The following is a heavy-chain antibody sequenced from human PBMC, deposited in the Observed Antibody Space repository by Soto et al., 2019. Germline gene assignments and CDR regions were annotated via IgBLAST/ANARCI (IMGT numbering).Heavy chain of an antibody. CDR1: RRPIVSYY. V-gene: IGHV4-59*01. CDR3: ARVGERLLYIHWLYYFDY. CDR2: IYYSGST. J-gene: IGHJ4*02. D-gene: IGHD1-1*01. Sequence: SETLPLPCSVSRRPIVSYYWSWIRQPPGKGLEWIGYIYYSGSTNYTHSLKSRFTMSVDKSKNQFSLMLSSVIAAATAAYYCARVGERLLYIHWLYYFDYWGQGTLGTVSS.